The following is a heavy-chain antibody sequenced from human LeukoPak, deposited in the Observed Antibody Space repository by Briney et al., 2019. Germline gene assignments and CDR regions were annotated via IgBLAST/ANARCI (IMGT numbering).Heavy chain of an antibody. CDR1: GGSVTTYY. J-gene: IGHJ4*02. CDR2: IYDSGST. Sequence: SETLSLTCTVSGGSVTTYYWSWIRQPPGKGLEGIGYIYDSGSTNYNPSLKSRVTISEDTSKRQFSLKLRSVTAADTAVYYCARVVGRYCSSTSCYIDYCGQGTLVTVSS. V-gene: IGHV4-59*02. CDR3: ARVVGRYCSSTSCYIDY. D-gene: IGHD2-2*02.